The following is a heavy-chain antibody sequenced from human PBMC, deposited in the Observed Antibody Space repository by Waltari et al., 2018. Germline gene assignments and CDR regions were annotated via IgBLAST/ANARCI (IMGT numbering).Heavy chain of an antibody. CDR2: IKQDASEK. J-gene: IGHJ4*01. Sequence: EVQLVESGGGLVQPGGSLRLPCDASGFPLNNYWMTWVRQAPGKGLEWVANIKQDASEKYYVDSVKGRFTISRDNTKNSLYLQMNSLRAEDTAVYYCAASVGVAPNYWGHGTLVTVSS. CDR3: AASVGVAPNY. D-gene: IGHD6-19*01. CDR1: GFPLNNYW. V-gene: IGHV3-7*01.